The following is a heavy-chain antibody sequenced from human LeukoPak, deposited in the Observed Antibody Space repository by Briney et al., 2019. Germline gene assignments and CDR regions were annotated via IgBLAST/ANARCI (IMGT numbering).Heavy chain of an antibody. CDR3: ASRNSPYYYFDY. CDR1: GFTFSDYL. CDR2: ISTSGSTI. V-gene: IGHV3-11*04. J-gene: IGHJ4*02. D-gene: IGHD1-14*01. Sequence: GGSLRLSCAPSGFTFSDYLMRWIRQAPGKALEWVSYISTSGSTIYYADSVKGRFTISRDNAKNSLYLQMNSLRAEDTAVYYCASRNSPYYYFDYWGQGTLVTVSS.